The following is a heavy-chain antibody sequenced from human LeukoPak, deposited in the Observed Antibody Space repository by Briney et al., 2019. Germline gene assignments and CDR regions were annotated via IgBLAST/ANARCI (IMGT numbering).Heavy chain of an antibody. CDR3: ARYPDMSMVRGVISYFDY. D-gene: IGHD3-10*01. V-gene: IGHV4-39*07. CDR1: GGSIRSSSYY. J-gene: IGHJ4*02. Sequence: SETLSLTCTVSGGSIRSSSYYWGWIRQPPGKGLEWIGSIYYSGSTYYNPSLKSRVTISVDTSKNQFSLKLSSVTAADTAVYYCARYPDMSMVRGVISYFDYWGQGALVTVSS. CDR2: IYYSGST.